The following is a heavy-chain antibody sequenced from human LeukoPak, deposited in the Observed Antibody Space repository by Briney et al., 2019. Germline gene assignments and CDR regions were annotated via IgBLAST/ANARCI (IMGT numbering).Heavy chain of an antibody. V-gene: IGHV1-2*02. CDR3: ARYPLGYCSGGSCYYYGMDV. J-gene: IGHJ6*02. CDR2: INPNSGGT. CDR1: GYTFTGYY. D-gene: IGHD2-15*01. Sequence: ASVKVSCKASGYTFTGYYMHWVRQAPGQGLEWMGWINPNSGGTNYAQKFQGRVTMTRDTSISTAYMELSRLRSDDTAVYYCARYPLGYCSGGSCYYYGMDVWGQRTTVTVSS.